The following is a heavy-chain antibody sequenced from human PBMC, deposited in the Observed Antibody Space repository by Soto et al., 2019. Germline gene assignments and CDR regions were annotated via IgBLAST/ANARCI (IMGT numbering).Heavy chain of an antibody. J-gene: IGHJ6*02. CDR2: IWYDGSNK. Sequence: QVQLVESGGGVVQPGRSLSLSCAASGFTFSSYGMHWVRQAPGKGLEWVAVIWYDGSNKYYADSVKGRFTNSRDNSKNALYLQMNSLRAEDTAVYYCARDRGDIVVVPAAMRYYYYGMDVWGQGTTVTVAS. CDR1: GFTFSSYG. CDR3: ARDRGDIVVVPAAMRYYYYGMDV. V-gene: IGHV3-33*01. D-gene: IGHD2-2*01.